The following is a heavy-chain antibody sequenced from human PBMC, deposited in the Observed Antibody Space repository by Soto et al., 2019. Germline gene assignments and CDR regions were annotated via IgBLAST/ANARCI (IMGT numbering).Heavy chain of an antibody. CDR3: ASDNPQWLSHWFAP. J-gene: IGHJ5*02. CDR2: IYHSGST. Sequence: QVQLQESGPGLVKPSGTLSLTCAVSGGSISSSNWWSWVRQPPGKGLEWIGEIYHSGSTNYNPSLQSRVNISVDKSKTQVPLKLRSVTAADTAAYYWASDNPQWLSHWFAPWGQGTLVTVSS. CDR1: GGSISSSNW. V-gene: IGHV4-4*02. D-gene: IGHD6-19*01.